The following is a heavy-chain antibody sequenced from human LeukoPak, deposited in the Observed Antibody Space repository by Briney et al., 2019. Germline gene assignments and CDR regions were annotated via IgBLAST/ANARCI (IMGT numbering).Heavy chain of an antibody. V-gene: IGHV4-34*01. J-gene: IGHJ4*02. CDR2: INHSGST. CDR1: GGSFSGYY. CDR3: ASPSGTYYSRFHY. Sequence: SETLSLTCAVYGGSFSGYYWSWIRQPPGKGLEWIGEINHSGSTNYNPSLKSRVTISVDTSKNQFSLKLTSVTAADTAVYYCASPSGTYYSRFHYWGQGALVTVPS. D-gene: IGHD1-26*01.